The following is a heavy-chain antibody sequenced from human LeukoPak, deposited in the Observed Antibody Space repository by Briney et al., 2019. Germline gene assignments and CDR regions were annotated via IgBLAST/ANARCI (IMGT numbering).Heavy chain of an antibody. CDR1: GFTLSSYA. CDR2: ISYDGSNK. Sequence: GRSLRLSCAASGFTLSSYAMHWVRQAPGKGLEWVAVISYDGSNKYYADSVKGRFTISRDNSKNTLYLQMNSLRAEDTAVYYCARAKDIAVAGNYFDYWGQGTQVTVSS. J-gene: IGHJ4*02. CDR3: ARAKDIAVAGNYFDY. V-gene: IGHV3-30-3*01. D-gene: IGHD6-19*01.